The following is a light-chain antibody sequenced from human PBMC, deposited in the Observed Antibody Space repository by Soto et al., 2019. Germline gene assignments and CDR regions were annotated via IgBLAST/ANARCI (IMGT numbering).Light chain of an antibody. CDR3: QQYGSSLYT. J-gene: IGKJ2*01. Sequence: EIVLTHSPGTLSLSPGERVTLSCRASQSVSSTYVAWYQQKPGQAPRLIIYGAYSRATGIPDRFSGSGSGTEVTLSISRLEPEDFAVYYCQQYGSSLYTFGQGTKLEIK. CDR2: GAY. V-gene: IGKV3-20*01. CDR1: QSVSSTY.